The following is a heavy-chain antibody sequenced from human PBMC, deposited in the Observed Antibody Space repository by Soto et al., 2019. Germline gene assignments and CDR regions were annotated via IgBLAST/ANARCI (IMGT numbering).Heavy chain of an antibody. J-gene: IGHJ6*02. CDR3: ARVIAAAGMGEGYYYYYGMDV. CDR1: GGSFRGYY. D-gene: IGHD6-13*01. Sequence: SETRSLTYAVYGGSFRGYYWSWIRQPPGKGLECIGEINHSGSTNYNPSLKSRVTISVDTSKNQFSLKLSSVTAADTAVYYCARVIAAAGMGEGYYYYYGMDVWGQGTTVTVSS. CDR2: INHSGST. V-gene: IGHV4-34*01.